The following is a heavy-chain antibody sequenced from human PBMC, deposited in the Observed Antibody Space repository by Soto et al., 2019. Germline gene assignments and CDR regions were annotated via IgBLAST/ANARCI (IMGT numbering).Heavy chain of an antibody. CDR1: GSTFSSSA. D-gene: IGHD3-10*01. CDR2: ISGSGGNT. Sequence: GGSLRLSCAASGSTFSSSAMTWVRQAPGKGLEWVSTISGSGGNTYYADSVKGRFTISRDSSKNTLYLQMNSLRAEDTAVYYCAKDRVVRGVAGAFDIWGQGTMVTVSS. J-gene: IGHJ3*02. CDR3: AKDRVVRGVAGAFDI. V-gene: IGHV3-23*01.